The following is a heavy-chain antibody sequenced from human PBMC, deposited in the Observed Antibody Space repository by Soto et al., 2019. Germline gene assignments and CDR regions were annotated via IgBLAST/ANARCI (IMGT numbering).Heavy chain of an antibody. Sequence: ASVKVSCKASGYTFTSYGISWVRQAPGQGLEWMGWISAYNGNTNHAQKLQGRVTMTTDTSTSTAYMELRSLRSDDTAVYYCARGGVTYYDFWSGYNHFDYWAREPWSPSPQ. J-gene: IGHJ4*02. D-gene: IGHD3-3*01. CDR1: GYTFTSYG. CDR3: ARGGVTYYDFWSGYNHFDY. CDR2: ISAYNGNT. V-gene: IGHV1-18*01.